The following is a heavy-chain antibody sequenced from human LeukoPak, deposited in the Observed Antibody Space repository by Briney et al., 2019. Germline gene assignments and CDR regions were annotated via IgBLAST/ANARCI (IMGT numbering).Heavy chain of an antibody. V-gene: IGHV4-38-2*02. CDR3: ARVPHGETIFGVVLYWFDP. CDR1: SYSISSGYY. Sequence: PLETLSLTCTVSSYSISSGYYWGWIRQPPGKGLEWIGSIYHSGSAYYNPSLKSRVTVSVDTSKNQFSLKLNSVTAADTAVYYCARVPHGETIFGVVLYWFDPWGQGTLVTVFS. J-gene: IGHJ5*02. CDR2: IYHSGSA. D-gene: IGHD3-3*01.